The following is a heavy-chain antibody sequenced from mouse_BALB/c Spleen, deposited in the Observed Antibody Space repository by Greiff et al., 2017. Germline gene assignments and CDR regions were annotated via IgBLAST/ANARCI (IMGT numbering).Heavy chain of an antibody. D-gene: IGHD2-14*01. CDR2: ISSGSSTI. Sequence: EVNVVESGGGLVQPGGSRKLSCAASGFTFSSFGMHWVRQAPEKGLEWVAYISSGSSTIYYADTVKGRFTISRDNPKNTLFLQMTSLRSEDTAMYYCAREESYYRYDEFAYWGQGTLVTVSA. J-gene: IGHJ3*01. V-gene: IGHV5-17*02. CDR1: GFTFSSFG. CDR3: AREESYYRYDEFAY.